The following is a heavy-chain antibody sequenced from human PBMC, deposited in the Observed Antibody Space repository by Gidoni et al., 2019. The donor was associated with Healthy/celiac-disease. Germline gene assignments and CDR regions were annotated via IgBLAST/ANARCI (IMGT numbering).Heavy chain of an antibody. D-gene: IGHD2-2*01. J-gene: IGHJ4*02. CDR3: ATYLGYCSSTSCYPAH. Sequence: QVQLQQWGAGLLKPSETLSLPCAVYGGSFSGYYWSWIRQPPGKGLEWIGEINHSGSTNYNPSLKSRVTISVDTSKNQFSLKLSSVTAADTAVYYCATYLGYCSSTSCYPAHWGQGTLVTVSS. CDR1: GGSFSGYY. CDR2: INHSGST. V-gene: IGHV4-34*01.